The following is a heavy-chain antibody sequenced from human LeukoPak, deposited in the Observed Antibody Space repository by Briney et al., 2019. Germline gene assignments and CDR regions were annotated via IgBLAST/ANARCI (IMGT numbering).Heavy chain of an antibody. CDR1: GGSISSQH. D-gene: IGHD3-16*01. CDR2: ISYNGST. J-gene: IGHJ6*03. CDR3: TRDRNGGDYYYLDV. V-gene: IGHV4-59*11. Sequence: SETLSLTCTVSGGSISSQHWSWIRQPPGKGLEWIGLISYNGSTYYNPSLESRVTISRDTSRNQFSLKLSSVTAADTAVYYCTRDRNGGDYYYLDVWGKGTTVTVSS.